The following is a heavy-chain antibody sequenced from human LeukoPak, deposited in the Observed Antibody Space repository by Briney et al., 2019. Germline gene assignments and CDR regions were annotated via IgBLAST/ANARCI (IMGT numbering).Heavy chain of an antibody. J-gene: IGHJ4*02. V-gene: IGHV3-33*08. CDR1: GFAFSSHE. Sequence: GGSLRLSCAASGFAFSSHELNWVRQAPGKGLEWVALIWYDGSNKHYADSVKGRFTISRDNSKNTLCLQMSSLGVEDTAVYYCASRGQALDYWGQGTLVTVSS. CDR2: IWYDGSNK. CDR3: ASRGQALDY. D-gene: IGHD3-10*01.